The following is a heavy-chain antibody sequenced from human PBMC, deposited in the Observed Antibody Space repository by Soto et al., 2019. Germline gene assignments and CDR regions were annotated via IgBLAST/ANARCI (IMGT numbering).Heavy chain of an antibody. D-gene: IGHD3-10*01. V-gene: IGHV1-69*02. CDR2: VIPMVGMS. CDR3: ATNYGSGSTHFDY. J-gene: IGHJ4*02. CDR1: GGTFSYYT. Sequence: QVQLVQSGAEVKKPGSSVKVSCTASGGTFSYYTISWVRQAPGQGLEWMGRVIPMVGMSSYAQKFQGRGTITADKSTSTVYMVLSSLRSEDTAVYYCATNYGSGSTHFDYWGQGTLVTVSS.